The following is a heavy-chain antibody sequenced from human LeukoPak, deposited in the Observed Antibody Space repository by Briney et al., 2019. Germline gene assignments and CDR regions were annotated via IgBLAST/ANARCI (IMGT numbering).Heavy chain of an antibody. CDR3: ALLAVRYYGMDV. V-gene: IGHV1-18*01. D-gene: IGHD3-3*01. J-gene: IGHJ6*02. Sequence: EASVKVSCKASGYTFTSSGITWVRQAPGQGLEWMGWISAYNGNTNYAQKLQGRVTMTTDTSTSTAYMEVRSLRSDDTDVYYCALLAVRYYGMDVWGQGTTVTVSS. CDR2: ISAYNGNT. CDR1: GYTFTSSG.